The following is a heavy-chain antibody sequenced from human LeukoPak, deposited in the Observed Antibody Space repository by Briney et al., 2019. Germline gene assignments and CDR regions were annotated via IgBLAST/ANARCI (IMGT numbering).Heavy chain of an antibody. Sequence: SETLSLTCTVSGGSISSSSYYWGWIRQPPGKGLEWIGSIYYSGSTYYNPSLKSRVTISVDTSKNQFSLKLSSVTAADTAVYYCARVSVAGYYYYYYGMDVWGQGTTVTVSS. V-gene: IGHV4-39*07. CDR3: ARVSVAGYYYYYYGMDV. J-gene: IGHJ6*02. D-gene: IGHD6-19*01. CDR2: IYYSGST. CDR1: GGSISSSSYY.